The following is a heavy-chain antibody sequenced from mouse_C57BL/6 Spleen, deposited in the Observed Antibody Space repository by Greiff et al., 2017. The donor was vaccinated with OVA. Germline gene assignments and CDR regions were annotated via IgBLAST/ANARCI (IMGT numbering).Heavy chain of an antibody. V-gene: IGHV1-74*01. CDR1: GYTFTSYW. D-gene: IGHD1-1*01. Sequence: QVQLQQPGAELVKPGASVKVSCKASGYTFTSYWMHWVKQRPGQGLEWIGRIHPSDSDTNYNQKFKGKATLTVDKSSSTAYMQLSILTSEDSAVYYCAIGIYYYGSRWNYWGQGTTLTVSS. J-gene: IGHJ2*01. CDR3: AIGIYYYGSRWNY. CDR2: IHPSDSDT.